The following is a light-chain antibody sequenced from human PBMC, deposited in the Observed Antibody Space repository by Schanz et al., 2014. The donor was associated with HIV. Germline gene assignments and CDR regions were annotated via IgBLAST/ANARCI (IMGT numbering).Light chain of an antibody. CDR1: QSVSSS. Sequence: EIVLTQSPATLSVSPGERATLSCRASQSVSSSYFAWYQQKPGQAPRLLIYGASTRATGIPARFSGSGSGTEFTLTIASLQSEDFAVYCCQQYNNWPRTFGGGTK. V-gene: IGKV3D-15*01. J-gene: IGKJ4*01. CDR2: GAS. CDR3: QQYNNWPRT.